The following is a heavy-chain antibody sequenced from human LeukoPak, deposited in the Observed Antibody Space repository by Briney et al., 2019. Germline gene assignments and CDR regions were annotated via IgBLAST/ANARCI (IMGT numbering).Heavy chain of an antibody. CDR1: GFSISSSA. V-gene: IGHV3-21*01. CDR3: ARANTYDSNYYYGMDV. Sequence: GGSLRLSCAASGFSISSSAMNWVRQAPGKGLEWVSSINNVASHIYYADSVKGRFTISRDNSKNTLYLQMNSLRAEDTAVYYCARANTYDSNYYYGMDVWGQGTTVTVSS. CDR2: INNVASHI. D-gene: IGHD5-12*01. J-gene: IGHJ6*02.